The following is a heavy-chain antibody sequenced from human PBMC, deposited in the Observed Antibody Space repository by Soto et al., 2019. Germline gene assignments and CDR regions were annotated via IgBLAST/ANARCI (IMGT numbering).Heavy chain of an antibody. D-gene: IGHD3-16*02. J-gene: IGHJ4*02. V-gene: IGHV3-23*01. CDR3: AKRGGYDYVWKSYRPDY. Sequence: EVQFLESGGDLVQPGGSLRLSCVASGFTFSSFAMSWVRQAPGKGLEWVSTLSGSGGDTYYADSVNGRFTISRDKSKNTLYLQMDRLRVEDTAVYYCAKRGGYDYVWKSYRPDYWGQGTLVTVSS. CDR1: GFTFSSFA. CDR2: LSGSGGDT.